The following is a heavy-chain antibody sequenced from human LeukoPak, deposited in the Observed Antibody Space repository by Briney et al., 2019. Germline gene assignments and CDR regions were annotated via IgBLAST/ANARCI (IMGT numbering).Heavy chain of an antibody. Sequence: PGGSLRLSCAGSGFTFSSYAMTWGRQAPGKGLEWVSTISRIGDSTYYADSVKGRFTISRDNSKNTLYLQMNSLRAEDTAIYYCAKGGSMTTVVTPFDYWGQGTLVTVSS. D-gene: IGHD4-23*01. CDR1: GFTFSSYA. CDR3: AKGGSMTTVVTPFDY. J-gene: IGHJ4*02. CDR2: ISRIGDST. V-gene: IGHV3-23*01.